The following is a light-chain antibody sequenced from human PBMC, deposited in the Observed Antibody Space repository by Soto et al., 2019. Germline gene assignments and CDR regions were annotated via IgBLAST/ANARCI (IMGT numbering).Light chain of an antibody. CDR1: QSVSSVY. V-gene: IGKV3-20*01. Sequence: EIVLTQSPGTLSLSPGDRATLSCRASQSVSSVYLAWYQQTPGQAPRLLIHGASTRATGIPDRFSGTGSGTDFTLTISRLEPEDFAVYFCQKCRGSRTFGQGTKVEIK. CDR2: GAS. CDR3: QKCRGSRT. J-gene: IGKJ1*01.